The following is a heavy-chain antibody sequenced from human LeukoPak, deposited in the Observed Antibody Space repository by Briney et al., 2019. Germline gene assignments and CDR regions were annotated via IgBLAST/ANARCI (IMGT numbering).Heavy chain of an antibody. V-gene: IGHV4-34*01. J-gene: IGHJ6*03. CDR1: GGSFSGYY. D-gene: IGHD7-27*01. CDR2: INHSGST. CDR3: ARVMGTGDNYYYYYMDV. Sequence: SETLSLTCAVYGGSFSGYYWSWIRQPPGKGLEWIGEINHSGSTNYNPSLKSRVTISVDTSKNQFSLKLSSVTAADTAVYYCARVMGTGDNYYYYYMDVWGKGTTVTVSS.